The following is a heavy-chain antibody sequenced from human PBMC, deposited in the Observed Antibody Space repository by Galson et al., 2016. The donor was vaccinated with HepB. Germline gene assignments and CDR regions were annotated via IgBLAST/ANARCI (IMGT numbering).Heavy chain of an antibody. Sequence: SLRLPCAASGFFFSGRAMSWVRQAPGKGLEWVSGINNGSATTGYAASGTGRFTISRDNSKNTLYLQMNSLRTEDTAVYYCARDDYSGGRGSPDYWGQGTLVTVSS. CDR2: INNGSATT. CDR3: ARDDYSGGRGSPDY. J-gene: IGHJ4*02. V-gene: IGHV3-23*01. D-gene: IGHD4/OR15-4a*01. CDR1: GFFFSGRA.